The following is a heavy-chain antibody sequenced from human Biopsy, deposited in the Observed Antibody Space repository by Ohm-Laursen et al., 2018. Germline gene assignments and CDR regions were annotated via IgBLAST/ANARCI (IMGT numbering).Heavy chain of an antibody. J-gene: IGHJ3*02. D-gene: IGHD3-22*01. V-gene: IGHV4-4*07. CDR3: ARWTPEYDSSRYYLDAFDI. Sequence: SDTLSLTCTVSGGSLSSYYWSWIRQPAGKGLEWIGRIYSSGSTNYNPSLKSRVTLSMDTSKRQFSLKLSSVTAADTAVYYCARWTPEYDSSRYYLDAFDIWGQGTKVTVSS. CDR1: GGSLSSYY. CDR2: IYSSGST.